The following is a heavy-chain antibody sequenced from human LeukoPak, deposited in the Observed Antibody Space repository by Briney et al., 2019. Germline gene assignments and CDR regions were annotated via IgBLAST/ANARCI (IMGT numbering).Heavy chain of an antibody. CDR3: AKDSTVVTLRDAFDI. CDR2: ISGSGGST. CDR1: GLTFSSYG. V-gene: IGHV3-23*01. Sequence: PGGSLRLSCAASGLTFSSYGMSWVRQAPGKGLEWISAISGSGGSTYYADSVKGRFTISRDNSKNTLYLQMNSLRAEDTAVYYCAKDSTVVTLRDAFDIWGQGTMVTVSS. D-gene: IGHD4-23*01. J-gene: IGHJ3*02.